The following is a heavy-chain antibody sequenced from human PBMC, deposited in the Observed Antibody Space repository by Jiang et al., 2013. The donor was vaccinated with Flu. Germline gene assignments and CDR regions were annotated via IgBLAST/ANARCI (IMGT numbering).Heavy chain of an antibody. J-gene: IGHJ6*04. CDR3: AKDPTEAWYYDQRYYGMDV. D-gene: IGHD3-22*01. V-gene: IGHV3-23*01. Sequence: QLLESGGGLVQPGGSLRLSCAASGFTFSSYAMSWVRQAPGKGLEWVSAISGSGGSTYYADSVKGRFTISRDNSKNTLYLQMNSLRAEDTAVYYCAKDPTEAWYYDQRYYGMDVWGKGTTVTVSS. CDR1: GFTFSSYA. CDR2: ISGSGGST.